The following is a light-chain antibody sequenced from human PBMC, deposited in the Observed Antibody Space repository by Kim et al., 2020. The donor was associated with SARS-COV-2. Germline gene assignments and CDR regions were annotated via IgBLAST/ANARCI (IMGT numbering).Light chain of an antibody. J-gene: IGKJ5*01. V-gene: IGKV3D-15*01. CDR1: LSVSTN. Sequence: SPGERAPLSCRASLSVSTNLAWYQQQPGQAPRLLIYGASTRATGIPARFSGSGSGTEFTRTISSLQSEDFAVYYCQQYNTWLITFGQGTRLEIK. CDR2: GAS. CDR3: QQYNTWLIT.